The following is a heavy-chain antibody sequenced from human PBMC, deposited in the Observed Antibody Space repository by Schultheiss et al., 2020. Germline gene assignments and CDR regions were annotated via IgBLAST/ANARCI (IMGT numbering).Heavy chain of an antibody. J-gene: IGHJ4*02. CDR2: VKSTNYGGAT. CDR1: GFSFEEYA. V-gene: IGHV3-49*03. CDR3: AKESRFGELWYFDY. Sequence: GESLKISCAASGFSFEEYAMSWFRQAPGKGLEWVGVVKSTNYGGATEYAASVQGRFTISRDDSKNTLYLQMNSLRAEDTAVYYCAKESRFGELWYFDYWGQGTLVTVSS. D-gene: IGHD3-10*01.